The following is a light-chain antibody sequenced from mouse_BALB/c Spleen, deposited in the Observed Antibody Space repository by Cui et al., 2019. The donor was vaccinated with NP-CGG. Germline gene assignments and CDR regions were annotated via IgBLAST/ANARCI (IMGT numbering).Light chain of an antibody. V-gene: IGLV1*01. J-gene: IGLJ1*01. CDR3: VLWYSNHWV. Sequence: QAVVTPESGLTTSPGETVTLTCSSSTGAVTTSNYANWVQEKPDHLFTGLIGGTNNRTPGVPARFSGSLIGDKAALTITGAQTEDEAIYFCVLWYSNHWVFGGGTKLTVL. CDR2: GTN. CDR1: TGAVTTSNY.